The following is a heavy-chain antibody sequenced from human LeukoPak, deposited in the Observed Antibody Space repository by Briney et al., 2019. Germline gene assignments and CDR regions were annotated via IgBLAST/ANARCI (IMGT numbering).Heavy chain of an antibody. CDR1: GGTFSSYA. V-gene: IGHV1-69*04. Sequence: GASVKVSCKASGGTFSSYAISWVRQAPGQGLEWMGRIIPILGIANYAQKFQGRVTITADKSTSTAYMELSSLRSEDTAVYYCASGKRVYDFDTGGPEYYSDYWGQGTLVTVSS. D-gene: IGHD3-22*01. J-gene: IGHJ4*02. CDR2: IIPILGIA. CDR3: ASGKRVYDFDTGGPEYYSDY.